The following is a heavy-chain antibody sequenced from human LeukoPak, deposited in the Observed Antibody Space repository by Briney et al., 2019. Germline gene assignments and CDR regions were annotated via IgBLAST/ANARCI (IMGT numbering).Heavy chain of an antibody. CDR1: GDSVPSNSAA. CDR3: ARAGGSGYDFDY. V-gene: IGHV6-1*01. J-gene: IGHJ4*02. D-gene: IGHD3-3*01. CDR2: TYYRSKWYN. Sequence: SQTLSLTCAISGDSVPSNSAAWDWIRQSKSRGLEWLGRTYYRSKWYNDYAVSVKSRITINPDTSKNPFSLQLNSVTPEDTAVYYCARAGGSGYDFDYWGQGTLVTVSS.